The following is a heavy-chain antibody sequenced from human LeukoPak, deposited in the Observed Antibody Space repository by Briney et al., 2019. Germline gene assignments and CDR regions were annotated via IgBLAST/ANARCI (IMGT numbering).Heavy chain of an antibody. Sequence: PSQTLSLTCTVSGGSISSGSYYWSWIRQPAGKGLEWIGRIYTSGSTNYNPSLKSRVTISVDTSKNQFSLKLSSVTAADTAVYYCAREAPGPYGSGSYYDDYWGQGTLVTASS. CDR3: AREAPGPYGSGSYYDDY. V-gene: IGHV4-61*02. CDR2: IYTSGST. J-gene: IGHJ4*02. CDR1: GGSISSGSYY. D-gene: IGHD3-10*01.